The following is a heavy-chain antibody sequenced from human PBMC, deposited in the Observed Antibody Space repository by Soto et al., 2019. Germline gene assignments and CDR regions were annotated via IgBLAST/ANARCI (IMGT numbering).Heavy chain of an antibody. J-gene: IGHJ3*02. CDR3: VRGDVFSI. Sequence: QVQLQESGPGLVKPSDTLSLTCSVSGLSINGYFWSWVRQSAGKGLEWIGRIYSNGINNYSPSLKGRVTMSVDTSQNQFSLKLTSVTAADTAMYYCVRGDVFSIWGRGAMVTVSS. CDR1: GLSINGYF. V-gene: IGHV4-4*07. CDR2: IYSNGIN. D-gene: IGHD3-16*01.